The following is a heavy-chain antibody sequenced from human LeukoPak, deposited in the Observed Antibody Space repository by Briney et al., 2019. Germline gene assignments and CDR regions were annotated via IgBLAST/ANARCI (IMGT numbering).Heavy chain of an antibody. CDR1: TVNFTKYA. CDR2: ISYDGFFQ. Sequence: PGGSLRLSCSASTVNFTKYAMHWVRQAPGKGLEWVAVISYDGFFQFYGDSVKGRFTISRDDSKTTLFLQMNSLRSEDTALYYCATHSTFLEWFVPFDFWGQGTMVTVSS. J-gene: IGHJ3*01. CDR3: ATHSTFLEWFVPFDF. V-gene: IGHV3-30*03. D-gene: IGHD3-3*02.